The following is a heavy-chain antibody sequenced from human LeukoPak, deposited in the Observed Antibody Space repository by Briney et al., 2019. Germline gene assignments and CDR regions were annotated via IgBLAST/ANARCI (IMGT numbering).Heavy chain of an antibody. CDR1: RDSISSTIHY. D-gene: IGHD2-2*01. CDR3: ARYGLLGLSEINAFDI. J-gene: IGHJ3*02. Sequence: SETLPLTCTVSRDSISSTIHYWGWIRQPPGKGLEWINGNTYYNPSLKSRVTISVDRSKNQFSLNLNSVTAADTAVYYCARYGLLGLSEINAFDIWGQGTMVTVSS. V-gene: IGHV4-39*07. CDR2: GNT.